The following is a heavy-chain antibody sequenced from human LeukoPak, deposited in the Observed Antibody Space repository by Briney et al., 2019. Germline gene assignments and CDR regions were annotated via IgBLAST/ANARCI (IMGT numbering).Heavy chain of an antibody. J-gene: IGHJ6*03. D-gene: IGHD3-16*01. CDR3: ARETSQKGAHYMDV. V-gene: IGHV4-59*01. CDR2: IYYSGST. CDR1: GGSISSYY. Sequence: SETLSLTCTVSGGSISSYYWSWIRQPPGKGLEWMGYIYYSGSTNYNPSLKSRVTISVDTSKNQFSLKLSSVTAADTAVYYCARETSQKGAHYMDVWGKGTTVTISS.